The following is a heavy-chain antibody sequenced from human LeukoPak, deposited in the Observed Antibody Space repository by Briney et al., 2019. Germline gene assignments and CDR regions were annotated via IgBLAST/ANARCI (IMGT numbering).Heavy chain of an antibody. CDR3: VRGQYSAFDI. Sequence: SQTLSLTCAVSGDSVSGNIVAWNWIRQSPSRGLEWLGRTYRGSSYYAPSIKSRISISPDTSKNQFSLHLNSVTPEDTAVYFCVRGQYSAFDIWGQGTLVIVSS. V-gene: IGHV6-1*01. J-gene: IGHJ3*02. CDR1: GDSVSGNIVA. CDR2: TYRGSS. D-gene: IGHD2-21*01.